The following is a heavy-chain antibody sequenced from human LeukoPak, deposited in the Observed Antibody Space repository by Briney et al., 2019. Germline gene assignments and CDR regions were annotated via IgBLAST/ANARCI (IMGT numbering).Heavy chain of an antibody. CDR2: ISSSSSSYI. D-gene: IGHD3-9*01. CDR3: ARVALDYDILTGYHTLDY. J-gene: IGHJ4*02. Sequence: GGSLRLSCAASGFTFSSYSMNWVRQAPGKGLKWVSSISSSSSSYIYYADSVKGRFTISRDNAKNSLYLQMNSLRAEDTAVYYCARVALDYDILTGYHTLDYWGQGTLVTVSS. CDR1: GFTFSSYS. V-gene: IGHV3-21*01.